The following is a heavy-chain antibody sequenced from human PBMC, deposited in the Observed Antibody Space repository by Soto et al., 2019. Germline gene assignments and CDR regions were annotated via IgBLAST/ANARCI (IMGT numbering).Heavy chain of an antibody. CDR3: AGDRQRYDILTDYYSAGNFDY. V-gene: IGHV1-58*01. Sequence: SVKVSCKASGFTFTSSAVQWVRQARGQRLEWIGWIVVGSGNTNYAQKFQERVTITRDMSTSTAYMELSSLRSEDTAVYYCAGDRQRYDILTDYYSAGNFDYWG. D-gene: IGHD3-9*01. CDR1: GFTFTSSA. CDR2: IVVGSGNT. J-gene: IGHJ4*01.